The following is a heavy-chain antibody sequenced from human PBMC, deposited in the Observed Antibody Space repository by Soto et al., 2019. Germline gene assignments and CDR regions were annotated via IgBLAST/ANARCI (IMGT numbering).Heavy chain of an antibody. CDR3: ARGFPSMAYYGEYYFDK. V-gene: IGHV3-53*01. J-gene: IGHJ4*02. CDR2: IYSGGST. D-gene: IGHD3-10*01. CDR1: GFTVSSNY. Sequence: EVQMVESGGGLNQHGGSLRLSCAAFGFTVSSNYMTWVRQAPGKGLEWVSVIYSGGSTYYADSVKGRFTISRDNSRNTLYLQMNSLRAEDTAVYYCARGFPSMAYYGEYYFDKWGQGTLVTVSS.